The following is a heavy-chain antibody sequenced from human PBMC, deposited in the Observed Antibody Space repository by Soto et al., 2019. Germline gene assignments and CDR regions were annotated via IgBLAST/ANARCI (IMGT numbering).Heavy chain of an antibody. V-gene: IGHV1-69*04. CDR3: AANGSGYRAFDY. CDR1: GDTFRFYS. Sequence: QVQLVQSGAEVKRPGSSVKVSCKASGDTFRFYSINWVRQAPGLGLEWMGRVNPILSMSNYAQRFQGRVTMTADKSTSTAYMELSGLRSEDTAMYYCAANGSGYRAFDYWGQGALVTVSS. D-gene: IGHD3-10*01. CDR2: VNPILSMS. J-gene: IGHJ4*02.